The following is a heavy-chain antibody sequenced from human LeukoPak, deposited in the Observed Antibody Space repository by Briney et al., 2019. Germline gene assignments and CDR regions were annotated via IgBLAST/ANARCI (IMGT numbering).Heavy chain of an antibody. CDR2: ISYDGSNE. Sequence: GGSLRLSCAVSGFTFGNYGMHWVRQAPGKGLEGVALISYDGSNEYYADSVRGRFTISRDNSKFTLYMQMNSLRAEDTAVYYCARVRAGYCTSTSCYTGMDVWGQGTTVTVSS. CDR1: GFTFGNYG. V-gene: IGHV3-30*03. CDR3: ARVRAGYCTSTSCYTGMDV. J-gene: IGHJ6*02. D-gene: IGHD2-2*01.